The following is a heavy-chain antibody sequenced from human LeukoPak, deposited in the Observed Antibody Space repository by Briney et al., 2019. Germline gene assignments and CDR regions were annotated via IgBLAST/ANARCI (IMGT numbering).Heavy chain of an antibody. D-gene: IGHD5-24*01. CDR1: GGSISSYY. J-gene: IGHJ4*02. V-gene: IGHV4-59*01. Sequence: SETLSLTCTVSGGSISSYYWSWIRQPPGKGLEWIAYIYYSGSTNYNPSLKGRVTISVDTSKNQFSLKLSSVTAADTAVYYCARGGRDGYNYDYWGQGTLVTVSS. CDR2: IYYSGST. CDR3: ARGGRDGYNYDY.